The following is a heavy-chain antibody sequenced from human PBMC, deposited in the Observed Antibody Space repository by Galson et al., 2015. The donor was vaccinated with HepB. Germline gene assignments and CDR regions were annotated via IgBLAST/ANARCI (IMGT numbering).Heavy chain of an antibody. CDR3: ARVINDFWSGSDAFDI. V-gene: IGHV3-30-3*01. Sequence: SLRLSCAASGFTFSSCAMHWVRQAPGKGLEWVAVISYDGSNKYYADSVKGRFTISRDNSKNTLYLQMNSLRAEDTAVYYCARVINDFWSGSDAFDIWGQGTMVTVSS. J-gene: IGHJ3*02. D-gene: IGHD3-3*01. CDR2: ISYDGSNK. CDR1: GFTFSSCA.